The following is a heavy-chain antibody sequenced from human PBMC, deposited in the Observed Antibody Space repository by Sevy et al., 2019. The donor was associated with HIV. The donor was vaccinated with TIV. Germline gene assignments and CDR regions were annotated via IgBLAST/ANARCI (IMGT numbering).Heavy chain of an antibody. Sequence: GGSLRLSCAASAFTFSHYAMHWVRQAPGKGLEWVAFIHFDGSDKYYADSVKGRFTISRHNSKNMLYLQMNSLRAEDTAVYYCAKNTAAAGTGGFHYWGQGTRVTVSS. J-gene: IGHJ4*02. CDR3: AKNTAAAGTGGFHY. V-gene: IGHV3-30*02. D-gene: IGHD6-13*01. CDR2: IHFDGSDK. CDR1: AFTFSHYA.